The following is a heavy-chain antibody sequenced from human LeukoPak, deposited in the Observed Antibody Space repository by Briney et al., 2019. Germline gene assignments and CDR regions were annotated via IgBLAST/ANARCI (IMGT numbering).Heavy chain of an antibody. CDR1: GYTFTSYG. J-gene: IGHJ4*02. CDR2: ISAYDGNT. CDR3: ARDSTLWFGEGGRGYIDY. V-gene: IGHV1-18*01. D-gene: IGHD3-10*01. Sequence: ASVKVSCKASGYTFTSYGISWVRQAPGQGLEWMGWISAYDGNTNYAQKLQGRVTMTTDTSTSTAYMELRSLRSDDTAVYYCARDSTLWFGEGGRGYIDYWGQGTLVTVSS.